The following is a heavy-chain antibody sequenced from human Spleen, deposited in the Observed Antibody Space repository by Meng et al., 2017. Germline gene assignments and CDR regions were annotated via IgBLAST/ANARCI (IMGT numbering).Heavy chain of an antibody. V-gene: IGHV4-34*01. D-gene: IGHD4-11*01. CDR1: GGSFSGYY. J-gene: IGHJ4*02. CDR2: INHSGST. Sequence: VLLQLWCGGVLLPSETLSLSFAVYGGSFSGYYWSWIRQPPGRGVEWIGEINHSGSTNYNPSLESRATISVDTSQNNLSLKMSSVTAADSAVYYCGRGPTTMAHDFDYWGQGTLVTVSS. CDR3: GRGPTTMAHDFDY.